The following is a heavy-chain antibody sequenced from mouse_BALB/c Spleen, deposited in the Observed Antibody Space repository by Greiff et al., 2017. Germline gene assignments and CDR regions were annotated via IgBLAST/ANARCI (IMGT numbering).Heavy chain of an antibody. CDR1: GYTFTDYA. CDR2: ISTYYGDA. Sequence: QVQLQQSGAELVRPGVSVKISCKGSGYTFTDYAMHWVKQSHAKSLEWIGVISTYYGDASYNQKFKGKATMTVDKSSSTAYMELARLTSEDSAIYYCARKGTTVVGDYYFDYWGQGTTLTVSA. J-gene: IGHJ2*01. D-gene: IGHD1-3*01. CDR3: ARKGTTVVGDYYFDY. V-gene: IGHV1S137*01.